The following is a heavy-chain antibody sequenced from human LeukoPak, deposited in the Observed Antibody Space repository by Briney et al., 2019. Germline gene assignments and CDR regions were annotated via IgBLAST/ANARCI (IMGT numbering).Heavy chain of an antibody. Sequence: PSETLSLTCTVSGGSISSSSYYWGWIRQPPGKGLEWIGSIYYSGSTYYNPSLKSRVTISVDTSKNQFSLKLSSVTAADTAVYYCARTEYDYYDSSGYRYWGQGTLVTVSS. CDR3: ARTEYDYYDSSGYRY. J-gene: IGHJ4*02. D-gene: IGHD3-22*01. V-gene: IGHV4-39*01. CDR2: IYYSGST. CDR1: GGSISSSSYY.